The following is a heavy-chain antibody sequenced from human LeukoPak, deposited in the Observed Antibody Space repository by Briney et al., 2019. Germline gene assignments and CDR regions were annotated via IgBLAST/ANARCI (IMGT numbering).Heavy chain of an antibody. Sequence: GGSLRLSCAASGFTFSSYEMNWVRQAPGKGLEWVSYISSSGSTIYYADSVKGRFTISRDNAKNSLYLQMNSLRAEGTAVYYCASTTYYYGSGSYLGYWGQGTLVTVSS. V-gene: IGHV3-48*03. CDR3: ASTTYYYGSGSYLGY. J-gene: IGHJ4*02. D-gene: IGHD3-10*01. CDR2: ISSSGSTI. CDR1: GFTFSSYE.